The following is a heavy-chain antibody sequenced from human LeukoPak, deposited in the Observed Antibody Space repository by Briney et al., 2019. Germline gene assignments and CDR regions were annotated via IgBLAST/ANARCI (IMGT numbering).Heavy chain of an antibody. D-gene: IGHD1-26*01. V-gene: IGHV1-69*05. CDR1: GGTFSRYA. Sequence: ASVKVSCKASGGTFSRYAISWVRQAPGQGLEWKGGIIPIFGTANYAQKFQGRVTITTGESTSTAYMELSSLRSEDTAVYYCARGSYSGPTFGTYWGQGTLVTVSS. CDR3: ARGSYSGPTFGTY. CDR2: IIPIFGTA. J-gene: IGHJ4*02.